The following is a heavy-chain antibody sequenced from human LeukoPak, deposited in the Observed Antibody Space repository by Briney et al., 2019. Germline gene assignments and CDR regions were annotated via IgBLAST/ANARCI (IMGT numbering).Heavy chain of an antibody. CDR1: GFTFSSYA. J-gene: IGHJ4*02. V-gene: IGHV3-23*01. CDR2: ISGSGGST. Sequence: PGGSLRLSCAASGFTFSSYAMSWVRHAPGKGLEWVSAISGSGGSTYYADSVKGRFTISRDNSKNTLYLQMNSMRAEDTAVYYCAKDTYYYDSSGYYPTEWGQGTLVTVSS. D-gene: IGHD3-22*01. CDR3: AKDTYYYDSSGYYPTE.